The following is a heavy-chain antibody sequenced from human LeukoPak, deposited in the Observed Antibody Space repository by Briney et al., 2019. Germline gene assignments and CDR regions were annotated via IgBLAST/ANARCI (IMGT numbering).Heavy chain of an antibody. CDR3: ARDLTGAVFDF. CDR1: GFTFSSYW. CDR2: ITSDGSST. V-gene: IGHV3-74*01. J-gene: IGHJ4*02. D-gene: IGHD1-26*01. Sequence: GGSLRLSCAASGFTFSSYWMHWVRQAPGKGLVCASRITSDGSSTSYADSVRGRFTISRDNAQNTVYLQMNSLRAEDTAVYYCARDLTGAVFDFWGQGTLVTVSS.